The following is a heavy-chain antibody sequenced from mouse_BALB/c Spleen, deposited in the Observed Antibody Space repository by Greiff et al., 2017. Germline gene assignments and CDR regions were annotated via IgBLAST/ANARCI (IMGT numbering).Heavy chain of an antibody. V-gene: IGHV1-69*02. CDR3: TRGRKITTVVATPYYAMDY. CDR1: GYTFTSYW. D-gene: IGHD1-1*01. Sequence: VQLQQPGAELVRPGASVKLSCKASGYTFTSYWINWVKQRPGQGLEWIGNIYPSDSYTNYNQKFKDKATLTVDKSSSTAYMQLSSPTSEDSAVYYCTRGRKITTVVATPYYAMDYWGQGTSVTVSS. J-gene: IGHJ4*01. CDR2: IYPSDSYT.